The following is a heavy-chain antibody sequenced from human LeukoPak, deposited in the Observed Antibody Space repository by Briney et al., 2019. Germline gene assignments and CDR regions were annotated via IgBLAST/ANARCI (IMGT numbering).Heavy chain of an antibody. J-gene: IGHJ5*02. CDR3: ARDQGVYGDYMDNWFDP. Sequence: ILQPAGKGLEWIRPISTNGSTNYNPSLKSRVTISVDTSKNQFSLKLSSVTAADTAVYYCARDQGVYGDYMDNWFDPWGQGTLVTVSS. D-gene: IGHD4-17*01. V-gene: IGHV4-61*02. CDR2: ISTNGST.